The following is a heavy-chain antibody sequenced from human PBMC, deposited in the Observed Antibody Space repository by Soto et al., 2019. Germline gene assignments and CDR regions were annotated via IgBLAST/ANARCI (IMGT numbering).Heavy chain of an antibody. D-gene: IGHD3-10*01. CDR2: IKQDGSEK. CDR1: GFTFSSYW. CDR3: ARDFYVLWFGELSGFDY. J-gene: IGHJ4*02. V-gene: IGHV3-7*05. Sequence: PGGSLRLSCAASGFTFSSYWMSWVRQAPGKGLEWVANIKQDGSEKYYVDSVKGRFTISRDNAKNSLYLQMNSLRAEDTAVYYCARDFYVLWFGELSGFDYWGQGTLVTVSS.